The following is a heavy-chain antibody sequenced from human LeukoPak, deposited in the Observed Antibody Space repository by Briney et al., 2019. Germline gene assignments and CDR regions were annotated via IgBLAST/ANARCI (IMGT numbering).Heavy chain of an antibody. CDR2: IKHSGST. D-gene: IGHD2-2*01. Sequence: SETLSLTCAVYGGSFSGYYWSWIRQPPGKGLEWIGEIKHSGSTNYNPSLKSRVTISVDTSKNQFSLKLSSVTAADTAVYYCARDIVVVPAALKAYYYGMDVWGQGTTVTVSS. J-gene: IGHJ6*02. V-gene: IGHV4-34*01. CDR1: GGSFSGYY. CDR3: ARDIVVVPAALKAYYYGMDV.